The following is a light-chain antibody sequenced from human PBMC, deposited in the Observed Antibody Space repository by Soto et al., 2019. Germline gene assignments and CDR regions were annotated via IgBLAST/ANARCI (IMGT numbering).Light chain of an antibody. J-gene: IGLJ3*02. V-gene: IGLV1-40*01. Sequence: QSVLTQPPSVSGAPGQRVTISCTGSSFNIGAGFHVHWYQQLPGTAPKLLIYGNTIRPSGVPDRFSGSTSGTSAALAITGLQADDEADYYCQSYDTRLSADVFGGGTKLTVL. CDR1: SFNIGAGFH. CDR3: QSYDTRLSADV. CDR2: GNT.